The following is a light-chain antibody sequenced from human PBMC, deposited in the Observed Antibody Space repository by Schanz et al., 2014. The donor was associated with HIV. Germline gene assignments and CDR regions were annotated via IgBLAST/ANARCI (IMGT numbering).Light chain of an antibody. V-gene: IGKV1-33*01. CDR1: EDITNN. CDR3: QQYDSLPHT. CDR2: DAT. J-gene: IGKJ3*01. Sequence: IQMTQSPSSLSASVGVRVTITCQASEDITNNLNWYQQLPGNPPRLLIYDATNLEAGVPSRFIGRGFETDFTLTITSLHPEDVATYYCQQYDSLPHTFGPGTKVDIK.